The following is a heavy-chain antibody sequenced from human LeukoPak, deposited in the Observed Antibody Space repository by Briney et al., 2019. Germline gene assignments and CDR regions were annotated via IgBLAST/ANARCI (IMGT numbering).Heavy chain of an antibody. J-gene: IGHJ4*02. D-gene: IGHD3-22*01. CDR2: ISSSSKYI. CDR1: GFTLSSYT. Sequence: GGSLRLSCAASGFTLSSYTMNWGRQAPGKGLEWVSSISSSSKYIYPAESVKGRFTISRDNAKNSLYLQMNSRRAEDTAVYYCARGDYDSSGYYYDYWGQGILVTAPS. V-gene: IGHV3-21*01. CDR3: ARGDYDSSGYYYDY.